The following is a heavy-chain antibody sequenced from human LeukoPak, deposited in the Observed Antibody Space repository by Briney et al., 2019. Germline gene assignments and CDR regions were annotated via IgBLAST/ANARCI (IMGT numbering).Heavy chain of an antibody. J-gene: IGHJ5*02. CDR2: INHSGST. CDR1: GGSFSGYY. V-gene: IGHV4-34*01. D-gene: IGHD4-23*01. CDR3: ARDHDYGGNLFWFDP. Sequence: PSETLSLTCAVYGGSFSGYYWSWIRQPPGKGLEWIGEINHSGSTNYNPSLKSRVTMSVDTSKNQFSLKLSSVTAADTAVYYCARDHDYGGNLFWFDPWGQGTLVTVSS.